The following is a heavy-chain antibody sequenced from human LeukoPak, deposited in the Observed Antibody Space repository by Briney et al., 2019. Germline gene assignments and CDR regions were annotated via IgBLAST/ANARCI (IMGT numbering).Heavy chain of an antibody. CDR1: GFTFNNYY. J-gene: IGHJ4*02. Sequence: GGSLRLSCAASGFTFNNYYMSWIRQAPGKGLEWVSYISSSGGNMYYADSVRGRFTISRDNAKNSLYLQMNSLRAEDTAVYFCAREFEGTASGAGYWGQGTLVTVSS. CDR3: AREFEGTASGAGY. V-gene: IGHV3-11*04. CDR2: ISSSGGNM. D-gene: IGHD3-16*01.